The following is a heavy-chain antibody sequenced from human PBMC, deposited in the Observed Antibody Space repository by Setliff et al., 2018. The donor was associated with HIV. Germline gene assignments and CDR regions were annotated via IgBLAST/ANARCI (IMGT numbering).Heavy chain of an antibody. J-gene: IGHJ4*02. V-gene: IGHV1-69*10. CDR2: IIPILGIA. D-gene: IGHD2-21*02. CDR3: ASPTAIPH. Sequence: KVSCKASGGTFSSYAISWVRQAPGQGLEWMGGIIPILGIANYAQKFQGRVTITRDTSASTAYMELSSLRPEDTAVYYCASPTAIPHWGQGTLVTVSS. CDR1: GGTFSSYA.